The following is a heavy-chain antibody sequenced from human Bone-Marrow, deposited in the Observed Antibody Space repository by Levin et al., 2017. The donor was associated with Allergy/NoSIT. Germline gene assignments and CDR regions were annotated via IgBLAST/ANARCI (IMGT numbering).Heavy chain of an antibody. Sequence: GGSLRLSCTASDLDFSSYWMHWVRQAPGEGLEWVSVIKSDASDTAYADSVKGRFTVSRDNATNTLYLQMNSLRADDTAVYYCARDRSYVLDVWGQGTTVTVSS. J-gene: IGHJ6*02. V-gene: IGHV3-74*03. CDR2: IKSDASDT. CDR3: ARDRSYVLDV. CDR1: DLDFSSYW.